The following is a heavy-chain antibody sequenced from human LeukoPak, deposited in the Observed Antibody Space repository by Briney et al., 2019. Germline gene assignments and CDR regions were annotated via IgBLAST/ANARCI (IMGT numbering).Heavy chain of an antibody. J-gene: IGHJ3*02. Sequence: GGSLRLSCAASGFTSTNYAMNWVRQAPGKGLEWVAVISSDGSNKYYADSVKGRSTVSRDNSKNTLYLQMNSLRAEDTAVYYCARVISSGWSHAFDIWGQGTMVTVSS. V-gene: IGHV3-30*04. D-gene: IGHD6-19*01. CDR1: GFTSTNYA. CDR2: ISSDGSNK. CDR3: ARVISSGWSHAFDI.